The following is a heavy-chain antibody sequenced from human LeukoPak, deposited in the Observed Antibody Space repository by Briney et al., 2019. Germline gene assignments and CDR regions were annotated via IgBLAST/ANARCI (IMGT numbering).Heavy chain of an antibody. V-gene: IGHV1-2*02. CDR1: GYTFTGYY. J-gene: IGHJ3*01. D-gene: IGHD3-22*01. Sequence: ASVKVSCKASGYTFTGYYMHWVRQAPGQGLEWMGWINPNSGGTNYAQKFQGRVTMTRDTSISTAYMELSGLRSDDTAVYYCARMYYYDSSGYTVWGQGTMVTVSS. CDR2: INPNSGGT. CDR3: ARMYYYDSSGYTV.